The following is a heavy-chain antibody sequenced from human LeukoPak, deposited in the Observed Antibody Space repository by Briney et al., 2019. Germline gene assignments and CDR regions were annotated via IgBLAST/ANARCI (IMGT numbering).Heavy chain of an antibody. Sequence: GGTLRLSCAASGFTFSSYGMNWVRQAPGKGLEWVSAIFGSGGSTYYADSVKGRFTISRDNSKNTLYLQMNSLRAGDTAVYYCAKGRGPAAVAPDYWGQGTLVTVSS. J-gene: IGHJ4*02. V-gene: IGHV3-23*01. CDR2: IFGSGGST. D-gene: IGHD2-2*01. CDR1: GFTFSSYG. CDR3: AKGRGPAAVAPDY.